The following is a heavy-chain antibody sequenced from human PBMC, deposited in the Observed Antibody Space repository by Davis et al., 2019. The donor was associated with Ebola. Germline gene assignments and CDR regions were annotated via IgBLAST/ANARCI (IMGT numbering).Heavy chain of an antibody. CDR1: GGTFGSYG. CDR2: IIPIFGTG. D-gene: IGHD3-10*01. J-gene: IGHJ4*02. Sequence: SVKVSCKASGGTFGSYGISWVRQAPGLGLEWMGGIIPIFGTGIYAQKFHGRLTITADESTTTVYMEVSNLRSEDTAVYYCARDYGSGPFRYWGQGTLVTVSS. V-gene: IGHV1-69*13. CDR3: ARDYGSGPFRY.